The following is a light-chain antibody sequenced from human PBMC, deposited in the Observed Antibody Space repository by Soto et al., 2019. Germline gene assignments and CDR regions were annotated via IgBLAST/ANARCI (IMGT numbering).Light chain of an antibody. CDR1: SSDVGNYNL. V-gene: IGLV2-23*01. J-gene: IGLJ2*01. CDR2: EGS. Sequence: QSALTQPASVSGSPGQSITISCTGTSSDVGNYNLVSWYQQHPGKAPKLIIYEGSKRPSGVSNRFSGSKSGNTASLTISGLQTEEEADYYCCSYADLILFGGGTKVTVL. CDR3: CSYADLIL.